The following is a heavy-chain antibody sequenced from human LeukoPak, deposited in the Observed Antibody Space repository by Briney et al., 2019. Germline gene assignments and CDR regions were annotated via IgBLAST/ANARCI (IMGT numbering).Heavy chain of an antibody. V-gene: IGHV3-48*04. J-gene: IGHJ4*02. CDR2: IDSDGKTI. CDR3: ARAITGQLPNFDS. Sequence: PGGSLRLSCAASGFTFSSYNMNWVRQAPGKGLEWLAYIDSDGKTIDYGDSVKGRFTISRDNAENSLYLQMNSLRAEDTAVYYCARAITGQLPNFDSWGQGTLVTVSS. D-gene: IGHD1-20*01. CDR1: GFTFSSYN.